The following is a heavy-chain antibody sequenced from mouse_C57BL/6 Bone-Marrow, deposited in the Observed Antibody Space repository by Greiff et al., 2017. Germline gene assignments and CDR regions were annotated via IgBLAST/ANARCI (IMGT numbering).Heavy chain of an antibody. Sequence: QVQLQQPGAELVKPGASVKLSCKASGYTFTSYWMHWVKQRPGQGLEWIGMIHPNSGSTNYNEKFKGKSTLTVDKSSSTAYMQLSSLTSEDSAVYYCARYYYAWFAYWGQGTLVTVSA. CDR3: ARYYYAWFAY. CDR1: GYTFTSYW. D-gene: IGHD1-1*01. V-gene: IGHV1-64*01. J-gene: IGHJ3*01. CDR2: IHPNSGST.